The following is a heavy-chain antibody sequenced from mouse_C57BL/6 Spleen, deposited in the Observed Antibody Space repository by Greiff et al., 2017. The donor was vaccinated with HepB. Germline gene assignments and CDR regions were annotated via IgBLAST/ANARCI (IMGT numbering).Heavy chain of an antibody. CDR3: SRIPLYGSSLVWYFDF. J-gene: IGHJ1*03. Sequence: EVQLQQSGPELVKPGASVKISCKASGYTFTDYYMNWVKQSHGKSLEWIGDINPNNGGTSYNQKFKGKATLTVDKSSSTAYMELRSLTSEDSAVYYYSRIPLYGSSLVWYFDFWGTGTTVTVSS. CDR1: GYTFTDYY. D-gene: IGHD1-1*01. V-gene: IGHV1-26*01. CDR2: INPNNGGT.